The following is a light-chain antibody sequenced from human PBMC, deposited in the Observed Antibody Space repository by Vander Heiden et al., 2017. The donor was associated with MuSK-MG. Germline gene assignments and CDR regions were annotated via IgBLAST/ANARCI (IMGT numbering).Light chain of an antibody. J-gene: IGKJ1*01. Sequence: EIVMTQSPATLSVSPGERATLSCRASQSVSSNLAWYQQKPGQAPRLLIYGASTRATGIPARFSGSGYGTEFTLTISSRQSEDFAVYYCQQNNNWPSGTFGQGTKVEIK. CDR2: GAS. CDR3: QQNNNWPSGT. V-gene: IGKV3-15*01. CDR1: QSVSSN.